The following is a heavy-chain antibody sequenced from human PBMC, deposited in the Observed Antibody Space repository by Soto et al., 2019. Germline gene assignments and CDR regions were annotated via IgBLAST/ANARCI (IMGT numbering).Heavy chain of an antibody. J-gene: IGHJ5*02. V-gene: IGHV2-5*01. CDR2: IYWNDDK. CDR3: AKSGSSGWYGWFDP. Sequence: QITLKESGPTLVKPTQTLTLTCIFSGFSLRTSGVGVGWIRPPPGKALEWLGFIYWNDDKRYSPSLKSRLTITKDTSKNQVVLTMTNMDPVDTATYYCAKSGSSGWYGWFDPWGQGTLVTVSS. CDR1: GFSLRTSGVG. D-gene: IGHD6-19*01.